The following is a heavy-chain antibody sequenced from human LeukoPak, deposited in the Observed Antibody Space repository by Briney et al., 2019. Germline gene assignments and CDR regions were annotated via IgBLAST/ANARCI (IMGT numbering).Heavy chain of an antibody. CDR2: IYYSGST. CDR1: GGTISSGGYY. CDR3: ASYSSSWNVADDAFDI. V-gene: IGHV4-31*02. Sequence: SETLSLTCTVSGGTISSGGYYWSWLRQRPGKGLEWIGYIYYSGSTYYNPSLKSRVTISVDTSKNQFSLKLSSVTAADTAVYYCASYSSSWNVADDAFDIWGQGTMVTVSS. J-gene: IGHJ3*02. D-gene: IGHD6-13*01.